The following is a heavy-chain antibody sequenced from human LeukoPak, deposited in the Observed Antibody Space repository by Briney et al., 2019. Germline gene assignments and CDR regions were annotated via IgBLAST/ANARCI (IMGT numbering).Heavy chain of an antibody. D-gene: IGHD2-2*01. CDR3: ARVRAAIVDY. J-gene: IGHJ4*02. CDR2: IYSGGST. Sequence: GGSLRLSCAASGFTVSSNYMSWVRQAPGKGLEWFSVIYSGGSTYYADSVKGRFTISRDNSKNTLYLQMHSLRAEGTAVYYCARVRAAIVDYWGQGTLVTVSS. V-gene: IGHV3-66*01. CDR1: GFTVSSNY.